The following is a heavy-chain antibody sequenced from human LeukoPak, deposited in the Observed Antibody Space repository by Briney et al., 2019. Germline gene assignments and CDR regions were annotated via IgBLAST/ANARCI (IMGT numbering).Heavy chain of an antibody. CDR1: GFNFRNYV. D-gene: IGHD6-19*01. Sequence: GGSLRLSCAASGFNFRNYVMSGVRQAPGKGLEWVSTISGSTGSGGNTYYADSVKGRFTISTDNSKNTLYLQMNSLRAEDTAVYYCLRGGWGSLLDYWGQGTLVTVSS. CDR2: ISGSTGSGGNT. V-gene: IGHV3-23*01. J-gene: IGHJ4*02. CDR3: LRGGWGSLLDY.